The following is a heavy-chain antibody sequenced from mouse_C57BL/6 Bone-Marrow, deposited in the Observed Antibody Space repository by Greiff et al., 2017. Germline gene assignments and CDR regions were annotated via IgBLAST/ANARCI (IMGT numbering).Heavy chain of an antibody. V-gene: IGHV14-4*01. J-gene: IGHJ2*01. Sequence: VQLQESGAELVRPGASVKLSCTASGFNINDDYMHWVKQRPEQGLEWIGWIDPENGDTEYASKFQGKATITADTSSNTAHLQVSSLTSEDTAVYYCTVVVLDYWGQGTTLTVSS. D-gene: IGHD1-1*01. CDR2: IDPENGDT. CDR1: GFNINDDY. CDR3: TVVVLDY.